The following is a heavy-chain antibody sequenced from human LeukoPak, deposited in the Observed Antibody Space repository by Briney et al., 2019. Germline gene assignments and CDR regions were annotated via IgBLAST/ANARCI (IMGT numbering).Heavy chain of an antibody. J-gene: IGHJ4*02. D-gene: IGHD6-19*01. CDR3: ARHRGRIAVASRGETDY. V-gene: IGHV5-51*01. CDR1: GYSFTSYW. Sequence: GESLKISCKGSGYSFTSYWIGWVRQMPGKGLEWMGIIYPGDSDTRYSPPFQGQVTISADKSISTAYLQWSSLKASDTAMYYCARHRGRIAVASRGETDYWGQGTLVTVSS. CDR2: IYPGDSDT.